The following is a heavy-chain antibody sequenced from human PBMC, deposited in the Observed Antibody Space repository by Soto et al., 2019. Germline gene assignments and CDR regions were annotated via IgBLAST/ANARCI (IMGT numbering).Heavy chain of an antibody. Sequence: QVQLVQSGAEEKKPGATVKVSCKASGYTFTSYAMDWVRQAPGQRLEWMGWINAGNGNTKYSQKFQGRVTITRDTTASTAYMEPSSLRSEDTAVYYCARGCPLWFDPWGQGTLVIVSS. CDR1: GYTFTSYA. J-gene: IGHJ5*02. CDR3: ARGCPLWFDP. V-gene: IGHV1-3*05. CDR2: INAGNGNT.